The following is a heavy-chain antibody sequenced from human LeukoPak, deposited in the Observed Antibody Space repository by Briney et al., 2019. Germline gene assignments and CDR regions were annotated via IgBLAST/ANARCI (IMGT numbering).Heavy chain of an antibody. CDR2: INPRGGST. Sequence: ASAKVSCKASGYTFTSYYMHWVRQAPGQGLEWMGIINPRGGSTSYTQKFQGRVTMTRDTSTSTVYMELSSLRSEDTAVYYCARVKSYYYDTSDKDAFDIWGQGTMVTVSS. D-gene: IGHD3-22*01. V-gene: IGHV1-46*01. CDR1: GYTFTSYY. CDR3: ARVKSYYYDTSDKDAFDI. J-gene: IGHJ3*02.